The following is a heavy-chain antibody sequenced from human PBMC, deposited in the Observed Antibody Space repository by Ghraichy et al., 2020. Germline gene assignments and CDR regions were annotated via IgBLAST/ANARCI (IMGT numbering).Heavy chain of an antibody. CDR3: AKEYSSGWYYFDY. D-gene: IGHD6-19*01. CDR1: GFTFSSYG. V-gene: IGHV3-30*18. CDR2: ISYDGSHK. Sequence: LSLTCAASGFTFSSYGLHWVRQAPGKGLEWVALISYDGSHKDYADSVKGRFTISRDNSKNTLYLQMNSLRAEDTAVYYCAKEYSSGWYYFDYWGQGTLLTVSS. J-gene: IGHJ4*02.